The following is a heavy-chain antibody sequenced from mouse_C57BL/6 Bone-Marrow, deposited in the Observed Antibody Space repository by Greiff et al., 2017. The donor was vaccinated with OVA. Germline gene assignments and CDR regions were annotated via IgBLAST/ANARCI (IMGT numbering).Heavy chain of an antibody. Sequence: EVQLQQSGAELVRPGASVKLSCTASGFNIKDDYMHWVKQRPEQGLEWTGWIDPENGDTEYASKFQGKATITADTSSNTAYLQLSSLTSEDTAVYYCTRKGFAYWGQGTLVTVSA. J-gene: IGHJ3*01. CDR3: TRKGFAY. V-gene: IGHV14-4*01. CDR1: GFNIKDDY. CDR2: IDPENGDT.